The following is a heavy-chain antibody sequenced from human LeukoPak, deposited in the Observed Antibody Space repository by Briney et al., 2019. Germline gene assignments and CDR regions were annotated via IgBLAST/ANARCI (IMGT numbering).Heavy chain of an antibody. CDR3: AGGIAAATFSFDY. CDR1: GGSISSSSYY. Sequence: SETLSLTCTVSGGSISSSSYYWGWIRQPPGKGLEWIGSIYYSGSTYYNPSLKSRVTISVDTSKNQFSLKLSSVTAADTAVYYCAGGIAAATFSFDYWGQGTLVTVSS. CDR2: IYYSGST. V-gene: IGHV4-39*01. J-gene: IGHJ4*02. D-gene: IGHD6-13*01.